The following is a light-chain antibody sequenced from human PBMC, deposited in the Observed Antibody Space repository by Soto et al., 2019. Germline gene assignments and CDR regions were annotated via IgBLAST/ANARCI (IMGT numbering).Light chain of an antibody. J-gene: IGLJ1*01. CDR3: SSYVGSNGV. Sequence: QSVLTQPPSASGSPGQSVTISCTGTSSDVGGYNYVSWYQQHPGKAPKLMIYEVSKRPSGVPDRFSGSKSGNTASLTVSGLQAEDEADYYCSSYVGSNGVFGTGTKVTVL. CDR1: SSDVGGYNY. V-gene: IGLV2-8*01. CDR2: EVS.